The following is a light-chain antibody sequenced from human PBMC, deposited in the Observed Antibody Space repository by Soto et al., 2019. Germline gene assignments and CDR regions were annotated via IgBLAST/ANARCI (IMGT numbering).Light chain of an antibody. CDR2: AAS. CDR3: QQSFSPLLT. CDR1: QTLNNY. Sequence: DVQMTQSPSSLSASVGDRVTVTCRASQTLNNYLTWFQQKPGKAPKVLIYAASTLQSGVPSRFSGSGSGAEFTLTISSLQPEDFATYYCQQSFSPLLTFGGGTKVDIK. J-gene: IGKJ4*01. V-gene: IGKV1-39*01.